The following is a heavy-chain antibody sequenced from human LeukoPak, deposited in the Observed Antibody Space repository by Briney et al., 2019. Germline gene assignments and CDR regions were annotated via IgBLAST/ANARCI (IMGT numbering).Heavy chain of an antibody. CDR1: GGSISSCY. CDR2: IYYSGST. Sequence: SETLSLTCTVSGGSISSCYWSWIRQPPGKGLEWIGYIYYSGSTNYNPSLKSRVTISVDTSKNQFSLKLSSVTAADTAVYYCARGGEASYYYDSSGYQHDAFDIWGQGTMVTVSS. V-gene: IGHV4-59*01. J-gene: IGHJ3*02. D-gene: IGHD3-22*01. CDR3: ARGGEASYYYDSSGYQHDAFDI.